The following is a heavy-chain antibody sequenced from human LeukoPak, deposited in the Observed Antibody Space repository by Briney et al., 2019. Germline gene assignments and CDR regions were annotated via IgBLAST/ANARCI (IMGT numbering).Heavy chain of an antibody. CDR3: AKNGVEGQYSSSWYWFDY. CDR1: GFTFSSYA. V-gene: IGHV3-23*01. CDR2: ISGSGGST. Sequence: QPGGSLRLSCAASGFTFSSYAMSWVRQAPGKGLEWVSAISGSGGSTYYAYSVKGRFTISRDNSKNTLYLQMNSLRAEDTAVYYCAKNGVEGQYSSSWYWFDYWGQGTLVTVSS. D-gene: IGHD6-13*01. J-gene: IGHJ4*02.